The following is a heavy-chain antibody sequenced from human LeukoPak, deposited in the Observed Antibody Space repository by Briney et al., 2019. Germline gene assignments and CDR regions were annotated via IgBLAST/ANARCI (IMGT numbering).Heavy chain of an antibody. CDR2: ISNSGGST. Sequence: GGSLRLSCAASGITFSSYAMSWVRQAPGKGLEWVSGISNSGGSTYYADSVKGRFTISRDNSKNTLYLQMNSLRAEDTAVYYCAKDPTYYDYVWSDCWGQGTLATVSS. CDR3: AKDPTYYDYVWSDC. J-gene: IGHJ4*02. D-gene: IGHD3-16*01. V-gene: IGHV3-23*01. CDR1: GITFSSYA.